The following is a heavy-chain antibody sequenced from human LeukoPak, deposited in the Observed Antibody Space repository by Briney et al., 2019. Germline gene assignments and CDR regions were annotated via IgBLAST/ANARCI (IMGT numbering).Heavy chain of an antibody. V-gene: IGHV1-8*01. Sequence: ASVKVSCKASGYTFTSYDINWVRQATGQGLEWMGWMNPNSGNTGYAQKFQGRVTMIRNTSISTAYMVLSSLRSEDTAVYYCAREGQTIRYLDWLLYPKGENWFDPWGQRTLVTVSS. CDR2: MNPNSGNT. CDR1: GYTFTSYD. CDR3: AREGQTIRYLDWLLYPKGENWFDP. J-gene: IGHJ5*02. D-gene: IGHD3-9*01.